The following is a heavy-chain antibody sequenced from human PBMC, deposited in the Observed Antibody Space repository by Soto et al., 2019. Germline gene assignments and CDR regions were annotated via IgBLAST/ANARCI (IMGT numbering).Heavy chain of an antibody. Sequence: EVQLVESGGGLVQSGGSLRLSCAASGFTFSSYWMSWVRQGPGKGPEWVANIKQDGSAKYYVDSVKGRFTISRDNAKNSLYLQMTSLRAEDTAVYHCAKSLSAIPGDSWGQGTLVTVSS. CDR1: GFTFSSYW. J-gene: IGHJ4*02. V-gene: IGHV3-7*05. CDR3: AKSLSAIPGDS. D-gene: IGHD2-2*01. CDR2: IKQDGSAK.